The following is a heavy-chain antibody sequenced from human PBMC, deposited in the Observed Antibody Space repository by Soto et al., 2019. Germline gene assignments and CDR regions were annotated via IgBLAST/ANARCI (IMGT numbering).Heavy chain of an antibody. CDR3: ATHKDIVAIMSCTFKS. V-gene: IGHV1-18*01. CDR2: ISAYNGNT. J-gene: IGHJ5*02. Sequence: QVQLVQSGAEVKKPGASVKVSCKASGYTFTSYGISWVRQAPGQGLEWMGWISAYNGNTNYAQKLQGRDTMTTDTPTSTAYMEPSRLISANTAVNYCATHKDIVAIMSCTFKSCDQGTLVTVSS. D-gene: IGHD5-12*01. CDR1: GYTFTSYG.